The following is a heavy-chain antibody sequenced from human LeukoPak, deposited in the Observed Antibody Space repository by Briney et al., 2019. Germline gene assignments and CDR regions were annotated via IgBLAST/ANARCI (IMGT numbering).Heavy chain of an antibody. D-gene: IGHD3-22*01. Sequence: GGSLRLSCAASGFTFSSYAMHWVRQAPGKGLEWVAVISYDGNNKYYADSVKGRFTLSRDYLKNTVSLHMNSLRPEDTAVYYCARGPPVYYDTRVFLNSFDSWAQGPLVTVS. J-gene: IGHJ4*02. CDR2: ISYDGNNK. CDR3: ARGPPVYYDTRVFLNSFDS. CDR1: GFTFSSYA. V-gene: IGHV3-30-3*01.